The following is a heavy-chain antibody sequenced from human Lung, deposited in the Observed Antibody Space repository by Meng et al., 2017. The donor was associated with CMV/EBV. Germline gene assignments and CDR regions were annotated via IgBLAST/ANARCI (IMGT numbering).Heavy chain of an antibody. D-gene: IGHD3-10*01. CDR1: ADSMTNHNW. CDR3: LRRSGGSV. CDR2: IPHRGSS. J-gene: IGHJ1*01. V-gene: IGHV4-4*02. Sequence: QVQLWEWAPALCKPSEPLSLTSAVSADSMTNHNWWAWVRKPPGKGLEWIGEIPHRGSSAYNPSLKSRVSMSIDKSKNQFSLKLTSVTAADTAVYHCLRRSGGSVWGQGTLVTVSS.